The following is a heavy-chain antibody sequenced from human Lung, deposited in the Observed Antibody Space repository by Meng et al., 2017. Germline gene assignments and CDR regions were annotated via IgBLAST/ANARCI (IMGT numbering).Heavy chain of an antibody. J-gene: IGHJ4*02. D-gene: IGHD2-2*01. V-gene: IGHV3-74*01. CDR1: GFTFSSYW. Sequence: GESLKISCAASGFTFSSYWMHWVREAPGKGLVWVSHINSDGSSTSYADSVKGRFTISRDNAKNTLYLQMNSLRAEDTAVYYCARSYCTSSSCPVDYWGQGTLVTGAS. CDR3: ARSYCTSSSCPVDY. CDR2: INSDGSST.